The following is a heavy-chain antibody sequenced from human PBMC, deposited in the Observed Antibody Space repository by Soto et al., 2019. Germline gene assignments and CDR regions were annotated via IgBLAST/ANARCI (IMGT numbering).Heavy chain of an antibody. D-gene: IGHD5-12*01. CDR2: ISAYNGNT. CDR3: ARESAYSGYGGQFDY. V-gene: IGHV1-18*01. CDR1: GYTFTSYG. J-gene: IGHJ4*02. Sequence: QVQLVQSGAEVKKPGASVKVSCKASGYTFTSYGISWVRQAPGQGLEWMGWISAYNGNTNYAQQLQGRVTMTTDTSTSTAYVELRSLRSDDTAVYYCARESAYSGYGGQFDYWGQGTLVTVSS.